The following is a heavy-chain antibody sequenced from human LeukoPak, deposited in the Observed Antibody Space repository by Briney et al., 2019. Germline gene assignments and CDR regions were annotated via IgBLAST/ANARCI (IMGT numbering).Heavy chain of an antibody. Sequence: ASVKVSCKASGYTFTGYYMHWVRQAPGQRLEWMGWINPNSGGTNYAQKFQGRVTMTRDTSISTAYMELSRLRSDDTAVYYCARNGFDTNGAYYFDYWGQGTLATVSS. D-gene: IGHD2-8*01. CDR3: ARNGFDTNGAYYFDY. CDR2: INPNSGGT. CDR1: GYTFTGYY. J-gene: IGHJ4*02. V-gene: IGHV1-2*02.